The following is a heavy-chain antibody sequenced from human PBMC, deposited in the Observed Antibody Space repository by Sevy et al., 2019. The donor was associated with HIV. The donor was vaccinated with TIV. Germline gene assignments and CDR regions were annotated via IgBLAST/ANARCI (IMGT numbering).Heavy chain of an antibody. CDR1: GFTFSSYA. CDR2: ISYDGSNK. D-gene: IGHD5-12*01. V-gene: IGHV3-30-3*01. Sequence: GGSLRLSCAAYGFTFSSYAMHWVRQAPGKGLEWVAVISYDGSNKYYADSVKGRFTISRDNSKNTLYLQMNSLRAEDTAVYYCASPGGYSSYDPFDYWGQGTLVTVSS. CDR3: ASPGGYSSYDPFDY. J-gene: IGHJ4*02.